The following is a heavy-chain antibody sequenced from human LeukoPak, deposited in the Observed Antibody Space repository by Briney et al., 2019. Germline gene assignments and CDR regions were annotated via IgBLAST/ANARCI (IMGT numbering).Heavy chain of an antibody. J-gene: IGHJ6*03. V-gene: IGHV1-69*06. CDR1: GGTFTSYA. CDR3: ARGLVVVVAATGGYYYYMDV. D-gene: IGHD2-15*01. CDR2: IIPIFGTA. Sequence: SVKVSCKASGGTFTSYAISWVRQAPGQGLEWMGGIIPIFGTANYAQKFQGRVTITADKSTSTAYMELSSLRSEDTAVYYCARGLVVVVAATGGYYYYMDVWGKGTTVTISS.